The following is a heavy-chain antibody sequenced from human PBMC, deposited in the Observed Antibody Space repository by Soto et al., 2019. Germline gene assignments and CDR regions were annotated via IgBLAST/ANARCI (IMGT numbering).Heavy chain of an antibody. D-gene: IGHD6-13*01. CDR3: ARHRVAAAGFMDV. J-gene: IGHJ6*02. Sequence: SETLSLTCTVSGGSISSSSYYWGWIRQPPGKGLEWIGSIYYSGSTYYNPSLKSRVTISVDTSKNQFSLKLSSVTAADTAVYYCARHRVAAAGFMDVWGQGTTVTVSS. V-gene: IGHV4-39*01. CDR1: GGSISSSSYY. CDR2: IYYSGST.